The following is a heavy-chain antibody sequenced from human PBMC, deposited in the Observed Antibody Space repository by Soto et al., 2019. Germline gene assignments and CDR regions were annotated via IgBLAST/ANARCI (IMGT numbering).Heavy chain of an antibody. J-gene: IGHJ6*02. CDR2: ISGSGGRT. CDR3: AKEVVVESAGRSHYYYYGLDV. CDR1: GFTFSIYA. V-gene: IGHV3-23*01. Sequence: GGSLRLSCAASGFTFSIYAMSWVRQAPGKGLEWVSVISGSGGRTYYADSVKGRFTMSRDNSKNTLYLQMNSLRAEDTAVYYCAKEVVVESAGRSHYYYYGLDVWGQGTTVTVSS. D-gene: IGHD2-2*01.